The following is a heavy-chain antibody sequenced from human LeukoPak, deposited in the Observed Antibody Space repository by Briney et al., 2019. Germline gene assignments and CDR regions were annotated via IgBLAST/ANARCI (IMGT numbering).Heavy chain of an antibody. CDR1: GYTFTGYY. CDR2: INPNSGGT. CDR3: AREGARISGSPRY. D-gene: IGHD1-26*01. V-gene: IGHV1-2*02. J-gene: IGHJ4*02. Sequence: GASVKVSCKASGYTFTGYYMHWVRQAPGQGLEWMGWINPNSGGTNYAQKFQGRVTMTRHRSISTAYMELSRLRSDDTAVYYCAREGARISGSPRYWGQGTLVTVSS.